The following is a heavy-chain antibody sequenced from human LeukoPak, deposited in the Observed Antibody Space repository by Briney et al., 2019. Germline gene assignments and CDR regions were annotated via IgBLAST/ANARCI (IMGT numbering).Heavy chain of an antibody. J-gene: IGHJ3*02. D-gene: IGHD2-2*01. CDR1: GGSISSGSYY. V-gene: IGHV4-39*01. CDR2: IHYSGST. Sequence: KPSETLSLTCTVSGGSISSGSYYWGWIRQSPGKGLEWIGSIHYSGSTYYNLSLKSRVTISVDTSKNQFSLKVKSVNAADTAVYYCARPRASRTYPNDAFDIWGQGTMVTVSS. CDR3: ARPRASRTYPNDAFDI.